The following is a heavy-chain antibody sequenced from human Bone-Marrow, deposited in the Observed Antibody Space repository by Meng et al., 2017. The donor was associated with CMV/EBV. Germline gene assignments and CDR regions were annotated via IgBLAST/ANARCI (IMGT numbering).Heavy chain of an antibody. CDR2: INWNGGSA. J-gene: IGHJ3*02. CDR1: GFTFEDYG. CDR3: AKDTAALAYGAFDI. D-gene: IGHD2-2*01. V-gene: IGHV3-20*04. Sequence: GESLKISCAASGFTFEDYGMSWVRQGPGKGLEWVSGINWNGGSAGYADSVKGRFTISRDNAKNSLYLQMNSLRAEDTALYYCAKDTAALAYGAFDIWGQGTMVTVSS.